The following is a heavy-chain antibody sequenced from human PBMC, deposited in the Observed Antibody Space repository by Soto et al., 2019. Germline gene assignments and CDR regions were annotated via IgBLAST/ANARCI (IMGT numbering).Heavy chain of an antibody. CDR1: GYTFTSYG. D-gene: IGHD6-6*01. Sequence: ASVKVSCKASGYTFTSYGISWVRQAPGQGLEWMGWISAYNGNTNYAQKLQGRVTMTTDTPTSTAYMELRSLRSDDTAVYYCARAGIAARGLLNWFDPWGQGTLVTVSS. V-gene: IGHV1-18*01. CDR2: ISAYNGNT. CDR3: ARAGIAARGLLNWFDP. J-gene: IGHJ5*02.